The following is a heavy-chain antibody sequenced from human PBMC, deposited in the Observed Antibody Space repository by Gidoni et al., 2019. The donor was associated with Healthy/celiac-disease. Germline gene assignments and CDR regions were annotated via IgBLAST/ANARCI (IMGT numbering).Heavy chain of an antibody. Sequence: QVQLVEAGGGVVQPGRSLRLSCAASGFTCRSYAMHWVSQAPGKGLEWLAVISYDGSNKYYADSLKGRFTISRDNSKNTLYLQMNSLRAEDTAVYYCARGPTIYCSGGSCYAGVDGYFDLWGRGTLVTVSS. CDR1: GFTCRSYA. D-gene: IGHD2-15*01. V-gene: IGHV3-30-3*01. J-gene: IGHJ2*01. CDR2: ISYDGSNK. CDR3: ARGPTIYCSGGSCYAGVDGYFDL.